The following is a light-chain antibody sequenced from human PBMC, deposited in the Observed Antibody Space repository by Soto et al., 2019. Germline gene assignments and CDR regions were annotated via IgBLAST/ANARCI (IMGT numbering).Light chain of an antibody. Sequence: DIQMTQSPSTLSASVGDRVTITCRASQSISSWLAWYQQKPGKAPKLLIYDASSLESGVPSRFSGSGSGTEFTLTISSLQPDEFATYYCQQYTSYSPLTFGGGTKVEIK. CDR3: QQYTSYSPLT. CDR1: QSISSW. V-gene: IGKV1-5*01. J-gene: IGKJ4*01. CDR2: DAS.